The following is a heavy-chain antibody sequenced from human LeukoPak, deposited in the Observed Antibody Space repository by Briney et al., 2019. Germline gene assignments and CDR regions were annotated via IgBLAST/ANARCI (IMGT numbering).Heavy chain of an antibody. CDR3: AKARNYYYYMDV. CDR2: ISGSGGST. CDR1: GFTFSSYG. J-gene: IGHJ6*03. V-gene: IGHV3-23*01. Sequence: GGSLRLSCAASGFTFSSYGMSWVRQAPGKGLEWVSAISGSGGSTYYADSVKGRFTISRDNSKNTLYLQMNSLRAEDTALYYCAKARNYYYYMDVWGKGTTVTISS.